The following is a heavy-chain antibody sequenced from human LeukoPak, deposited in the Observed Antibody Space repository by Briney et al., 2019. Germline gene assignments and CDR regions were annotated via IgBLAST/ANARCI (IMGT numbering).Heavy chain of an antibody. Sequence: AGSLRLSCAASGFNVGTYAMSWGRRAPGRGLEWVSCINTGETTFYADPVKGRFTISRDNSNLYLHMTSLRDEDTALYYCAKGSFDVWGQGTVVIVSS. CDR1: GFNVGTYA. CDR3: AKGSFDV. CDR2: INTGETT. V-gene: IGHV3-23*01. J-gene: IGHJ3*01.